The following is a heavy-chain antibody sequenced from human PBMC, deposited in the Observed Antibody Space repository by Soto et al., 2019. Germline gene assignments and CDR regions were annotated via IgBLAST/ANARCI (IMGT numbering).Heavy chain of an antibody. CDR3: ARDPPPGSPLGAFDI. D-gene: IGHD3-16*01. V-gene: IGHV1-46*03. Sequence: ASVKVSCKASGYTFTSYYMHWVRQAPGQGLEWMGIINPSGGSTSYAQKFQGRVTMTRDTSTSTVYMELSSLRSEDTAVYYCARDPPPGSPLGAFDIRGQGTMVTVSS. CDR1: GYTFTSYY. J-gene: IGHJ3*02. CDR2: INPSGGST.